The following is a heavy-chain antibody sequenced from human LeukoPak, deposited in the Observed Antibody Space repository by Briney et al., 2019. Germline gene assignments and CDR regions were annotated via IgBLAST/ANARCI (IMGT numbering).Heavy chain of an antibody. CDR1: GFTLSSYG. CDR2: TRYDGSNK. V-gene: IGHV3-30*02. J-gene: IGHJ3*02. D-gene: IGHD2-2*02. CDR3: AKDDPYCTSTSCHMGMHAFDI. Sequence: TGGSLRLSCAASGFTLSSYGMHWVRQAPGKGLEWVAFTRYDGSNKYYADSVKGRFTISRDNSKNTLYLQMNSLRAEDTAVYYCAKDDPYCTSTSCHMGMHAFDIWGQGTMVTVSS.